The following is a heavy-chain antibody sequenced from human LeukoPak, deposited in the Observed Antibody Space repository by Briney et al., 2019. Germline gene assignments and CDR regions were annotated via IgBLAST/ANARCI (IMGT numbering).Heavy chain of an antibody. J-gene: IGHJ4*02. CDR3: ASLSITMVRGVIITRDY. CDR1: GGSFSGYY. CDR2: IYHSGST. D-gene: IGHD3-10*01. Sequence: SETLSLTCAVYGGSFSGYYWGWIRQPPGKGLEWIGSIYHSGSTYYNPSLKSRVTISVDTSKNQFSLKLSSVTAADTAVYYCASLSITMVRGVIITRDYWGQGTLVTVSS. V-gene: IGHV4-38-2*01.